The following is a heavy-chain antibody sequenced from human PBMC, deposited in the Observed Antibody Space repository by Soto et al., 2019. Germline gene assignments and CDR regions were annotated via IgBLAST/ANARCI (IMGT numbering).Heavy chain of an antibody. CDR1: GYNFPRNY. CDR3: TRSIGVVMESGCWWAIYSYF. D-gene: IGHD2-15*01. Sequence: QVQLVQSGAEVKEPGASVKISCKTSGYNFPRNYIHWVRQAPGQGLEWMGVINPTGDSTSYARNFQGSVTITTDTSTSTVYMDLRSMRPEDTAIYFCTRSIGVVMESGCWWAIYSYFWGQGTLVPVSS. J-gene: IGHJ4*02. V-gene: IGHV1-46*03. CDR2: INPTGDST.